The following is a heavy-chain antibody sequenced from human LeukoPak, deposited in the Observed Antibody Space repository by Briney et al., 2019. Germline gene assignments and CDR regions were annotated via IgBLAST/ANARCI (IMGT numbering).Heavy chain of an antibody. D-gene: IGHD6-19*01. V-gene: IGHV3-23*01. CDR1: GLTFSSYA. Sequence: GGSLRLSCAASGLTFSSYAMSWVRQAPGKGLEWVSAISGSGGSTYYADSVKGRFTISRDNSKNTLYLQMNSLRAEDTAVYYCAKRGGSGSGWYLDYWGQGTLVTVSS. CDR2: ISGSGGST. CDR3: AKRGGSGSGWYLDY. J-gene: IGHJ4*02.